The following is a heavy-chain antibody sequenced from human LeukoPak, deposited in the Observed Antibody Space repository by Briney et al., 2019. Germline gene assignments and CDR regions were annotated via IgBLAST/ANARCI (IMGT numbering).Heavy chain of an antibody. J-gene: IGHJ5*02. CDR1: GDSISSYY. CDR2: IYYSGST. Sequence: SETLSLTCTVSGDSISSYYRSWLRQPPGKGLEWIGYIYYSGSTNYNPSLTSRVTISVDTSKDQFSLNLTSVTAAGRAVYYCARGPGWFDPWGQGTLVTVSS. CDR3: ARGPGWFDP. V-gene: IGHV4-59*01.